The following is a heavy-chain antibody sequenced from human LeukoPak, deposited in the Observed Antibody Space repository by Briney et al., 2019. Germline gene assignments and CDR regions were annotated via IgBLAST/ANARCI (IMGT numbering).Heavy chain of an antibody. Sequence: GGSLRLSCAASGFTFSSYAMSWVRQAPGKGLEWVSAISGSGGSTYYADSVKGRFTISRDNSKNTLYLQMNSLRAEDTAVYYCAHYCSSTSRYYYFDYWGQGTLVTASS. D-gene: IGHD2-2*01. CDR3: AHYCSSTSRYYYFDY. V-gene: IGHV3-23*01. CDR1: GFTFSSYA. CDR2: ISGSGGST. J-gene: IGHJ4*02.